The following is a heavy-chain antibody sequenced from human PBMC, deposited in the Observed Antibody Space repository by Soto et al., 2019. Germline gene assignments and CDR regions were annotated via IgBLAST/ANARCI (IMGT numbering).Heavy chain of an antibody. Sequence: GGSLRLSCAASGFTFSSYAMSWVRQAPGKGLEWVSAISGSGGSTYYADSVKGRFTISRDNSKNTLYLQMNSLRAEDTAVYYCAKVGRITIFGVVHNYFDYRGQGTLVTSPQ. V-gene: IGHV3-23*01. CDR1: GFTFSSYA. CDR3: AKVGRITIFGVVHNYFDY. J-gene: IGHJ4*02. D-gene: IGHD3-3*01. CDR2: ISGSGGST.